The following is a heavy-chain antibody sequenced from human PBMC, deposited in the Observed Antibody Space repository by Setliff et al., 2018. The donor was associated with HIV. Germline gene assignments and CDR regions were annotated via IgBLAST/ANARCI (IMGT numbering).Heavy chain of an antibody. CDR3: ARKGSGSSFDFEY. J-gene: IGHJ4*02. CDR1: GYTFISYA. D-gene: IGHD3-10*01. CDR2: ITGGSGNT. V-gene: IGHV1-3*01. Sequence: ASVKVSCKASGYTFISYAIHWVRQAPGQSLEWMGWITGGSGNTKYSEKFQGRVTLTRDTSASTAYMELSSLRSEDTAVYYCARKGSGSSFDFEYWGQGTPVTVS.